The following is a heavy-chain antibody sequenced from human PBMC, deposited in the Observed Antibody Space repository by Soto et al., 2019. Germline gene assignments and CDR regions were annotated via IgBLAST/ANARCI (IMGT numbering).Heavy chain of an antibody. V-gene: IGHV1-69*02. J-gene: IGHJ4*02. Sequence: QVQLVQSGTEVKKPGSSVKVSCKASGGTFRNYPINWVRQAPGQGLEWMVSIFPLTDIPDYAQNFKARLTISSDKSTSTAYMELSSLTSDDTAMYFCARGPLVVLNYFEAWGQGTLVTVSS. CDR3: ARGPLVVLNYFEA. CDR2: IFPLTDIP. CDR1: GGTFRNYP.